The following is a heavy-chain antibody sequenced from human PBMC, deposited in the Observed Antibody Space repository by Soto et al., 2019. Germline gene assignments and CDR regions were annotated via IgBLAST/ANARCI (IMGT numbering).Heavy chain of an antibody. D-gene: IGHD2-21*01. J-gene: IGHJ5*02. CDR1: GCTFTTYD. CDR2: MSPDSGTT. Sequence: GASVKVSCKASGCTFTTYDINWVRQAAGQGLEWMGWMSPDSGTTGYAQKFQGRVTMTRDTSITTAYLELTSLKSEDTAVYYCSRGRPTPVEPGDVSAGANWCEPWGRGT. CDR3: SRGRPTPVEPGDVSAGANWCEP. V-gene: IGHV1-8*01.